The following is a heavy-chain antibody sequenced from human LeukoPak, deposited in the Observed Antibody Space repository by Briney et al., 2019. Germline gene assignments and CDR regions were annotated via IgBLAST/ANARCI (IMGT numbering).Heavy chain of an antibody. CDR2: IYYSGYT. J-gene: IGHJ6*03. D-gene: IGHD3-10*01. V-gene: IGHV4-39*07. Sequence: SETLSLTCTVSGGSISSSSYYWGWIRQPPGKGLEWIGSIYYSGYTFYNPSLKSRVTISVDTSKNQFSLKLSSVTTADTAVYYCARVEEGYGSGRRGNFYYYYMDVWGKGTTVTISS. CDR1: GGSISSSSYY. CDR3: ARVEEGYGSGRRGNFYYYYMDV.